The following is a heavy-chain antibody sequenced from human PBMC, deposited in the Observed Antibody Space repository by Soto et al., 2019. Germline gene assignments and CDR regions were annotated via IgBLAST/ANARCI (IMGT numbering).Heavy chain of an antibody. Sequence: QVVLLQSGTEVKRPGSSVKVSCKASGVPFNSYAFAWVRQAPGRGLEWVGGINPASQLRNYEQSLQGRVTIAADTAKTTAYMELRGLRSEDTAVYDCARRKWARLDHWGEGALVTVSS. V-gene: IGHV1-69*17. CDR3: ARRKWARLDH. D-gene: IGHD2-8*01. J-gene: IGHJ4*02. CDR1: GVPFNSYA. CDR2: INPASQLR.